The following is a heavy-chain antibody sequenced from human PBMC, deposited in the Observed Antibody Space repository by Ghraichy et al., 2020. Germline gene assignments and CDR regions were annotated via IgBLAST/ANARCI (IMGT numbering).Heavy chain of an antibody. CDR1: GGTFSSYA. CDR3: ASCFSRRITMIAEAFDI. CDR2: IIPIFGTA. D-gene: IGHD3-22*01. V-gene: IGHV1-69*13. Sequence: SVKVSCKASGGTFSSYAISWVRQAPGQGLEWMGGIIPIFGTANYAQKFQGRVTITADESTSTAYMELSSLRSEDTAVYYCASCFSRRITMIAEAFDIWGQGTMVTVSS. J-gene: IGHJ3*02.